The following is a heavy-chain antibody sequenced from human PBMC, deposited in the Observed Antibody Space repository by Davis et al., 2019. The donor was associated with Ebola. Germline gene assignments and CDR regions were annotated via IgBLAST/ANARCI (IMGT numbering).Heavy chain of an antibody. CDR2: ISGSGGST. J-gene: IGHJ6*02. D-gene: IGHD1-14*01. CDR3: VAEIYYYYGMDV. CDR1: GFTVSSNY. Sequence: GGSLRLSCAASGFTVSSNYMSWVRQAPGKGLEWDSAISGSGGSTYYADSVKGRFTISRDNSKNTLYLQMNSLRAEDTAVYYCVAEIYYYYGMDVWGQGTTVTVSS. V-gene: IGHV3-23*01.